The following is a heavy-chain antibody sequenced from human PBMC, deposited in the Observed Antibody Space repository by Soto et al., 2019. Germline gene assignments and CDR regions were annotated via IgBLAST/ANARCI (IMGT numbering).Heavy chain of an antibody. CDR3: ARWGRIAAAGGLVRY. CDR2: IYPGDSDT. D-gene: IGHD6-13*01. V-gene: IGHV5-51*01. J-gene: IGHJ4*02. Sequence: GESLKISYKGSGYSFTSYWIGWVRQMPGKGLEWMGIIYPGDSDTRYSPSFQGQVTISADKSISTAYLQWSSLKASDTAMYYCARWGRIAAAGGLVRYSGQGTLFTDSS. CDR1: GYSFTSYW.